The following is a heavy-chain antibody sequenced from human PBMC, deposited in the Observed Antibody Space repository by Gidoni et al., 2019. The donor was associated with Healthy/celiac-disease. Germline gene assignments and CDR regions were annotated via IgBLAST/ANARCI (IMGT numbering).Heavy chain of an antibody. J-gene: IGHJ4*02. Sequence: QVQLQESGPGLVKPSQTLSLTCTVSGGSISSSGYYWSWIRQHPGKGLEWIGYIYYSGSTYYYTSRKRRDTISVDRSKNQVSRKLSSVTAADTAVYDGARGRYYYGSESCVPYYFDYWGQGTLVTVSS. CDR3: ARGRYYYGSESCVPYYFDY. CDR1: GGSISSSGYY. V-gene: IGHV4-31*03. D-gene: IGHD3-10*01. CDR2: IYYSGST.